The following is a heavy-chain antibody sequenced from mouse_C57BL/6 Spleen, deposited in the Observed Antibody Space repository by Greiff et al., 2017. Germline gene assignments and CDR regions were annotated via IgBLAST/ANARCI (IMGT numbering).Heavy chain of an antibody. D-gene: IGHD2-4*01. CDR1: GYTFTSYW. J-gene: IGHJ2*01. V-gene: IGHV1-72*01. CDR3: ARENDDYSYDLDY. CDR2: IDPNSGGT. Sequence: QVQLQQPGAELVKPGASVKLSCKASGYTFTSYWMHWVKQRPGRGLEWIGRIDPNSGGTKYNEKFKSKATLTVDKPSSTAYMQLSSLTSEDSAVYYGARENDDYSYDLDYWGQGTTLTVSS.